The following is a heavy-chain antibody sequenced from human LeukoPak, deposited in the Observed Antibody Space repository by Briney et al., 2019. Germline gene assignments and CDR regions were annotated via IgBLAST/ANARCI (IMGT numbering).Heavy chain of an antibody. CDR3: AKGQITVTISDAFDI. CDR1: GFTSDDYA. V-gene: IGHV3-9*02. D-gene: IGHD4-17*01. Sequence: SLRLSCAASGFTSDDYAMHWVRQAPGKGLEWVSGISWNSGSIGYADSVKGRFTISRDNAKNSLYLQMNSLRAEDTALYYCAKGQITVTISDAFDIWGQGTMVTVSS. J-gene: IGHJ3*02. CDR2: ISWNSGSI.